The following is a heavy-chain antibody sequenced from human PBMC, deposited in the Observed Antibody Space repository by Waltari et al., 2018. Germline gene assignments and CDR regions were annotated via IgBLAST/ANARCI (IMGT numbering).Heavy chain of an antibody. Sequence: QVQLQESGPGLVKPSETLSLTCTVSGGSISCHYWSWLRQPPGKGLEWIGYIYYSVRTNNNPALKSRVTTSVDTCKNQFSLKLSSVTAADTAVYYCARDLATGYGMDVWGQGTTVTVSS. D-gene: IGHD5-12*01. CDR3: ARDLATGYGMDV. J-gene: IGHJ6*02. CDR1: GGSISCHY. CDR2: IYYSVRT. V-gene: IGHV4-59*11.